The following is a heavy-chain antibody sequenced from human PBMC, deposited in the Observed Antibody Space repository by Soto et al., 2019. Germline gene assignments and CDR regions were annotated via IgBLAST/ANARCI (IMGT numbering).Heavy chain of an antibody. CDR3: AREQYYYDSSGYYPPDY. J-gene: IGHJ4*02. CDR1: GFTFSSYG. D-gene: IGHD3-22*01. Sequence: QVQLVESGGGVVQPGRSLRLSCAASGFTFSSYGMHWVRQAPGKGLEWVAVISYDGSNKYYADSVKGRFTISRDNSKNTLYLQMNSLRAEDTAVYYCAREQYYYDSSGYYPPDYWGQGTLVTVSS. CDR2: ISYDGSNK. V-gene: IGHV3-30*03.